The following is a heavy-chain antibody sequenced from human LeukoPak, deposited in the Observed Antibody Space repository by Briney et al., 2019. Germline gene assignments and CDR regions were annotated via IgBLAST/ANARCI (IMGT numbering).Heavy chain of an antibody. CDR1: GYTFTSYG. V-gene: IGHV1-18*01. D-gene: IGHD3-10*01. CDR3: ARESSEELWFGELLLFDP. CDR2: ISAYNGNT. J-gene: IGHJ5*02. Sequence: GASVKVSCKASGYTFTSYGISWVRQAPGQGLEWMGWISAYNGNTNYAQKLQGRVTMTTDTSTSTAYMELRSLRSDDTAVYYCARESSEELWFGELLLFDPWGQGTLVTVSS.